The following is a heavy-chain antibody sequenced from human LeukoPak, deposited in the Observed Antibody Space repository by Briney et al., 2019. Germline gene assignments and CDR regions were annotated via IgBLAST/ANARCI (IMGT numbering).Heavy chain of an antibody. CDR3: ALDFSYYYYGMDV. V-gene: IGHV3-53*05. Sequence: PGGSLRLSCAASGFTVSSNYMSWVRQAPGKGLEWVSVIYTGGSTYYADSVKGRFTISRDNSKNTLYLQMNSLRAEDTAVYYCALDFSYYYYGMDVWGQGTTVTVSS. CDR2: IYTGGST. CDR1: GFTVSSNY. D-gene: IGHD3-3*01. J-gene: IGHJ6*02.